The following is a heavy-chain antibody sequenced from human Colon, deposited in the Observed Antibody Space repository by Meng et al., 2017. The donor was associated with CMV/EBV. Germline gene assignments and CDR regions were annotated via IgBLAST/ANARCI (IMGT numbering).Heavy chain of an antibody. V-gene: IGHV3-64*02. D-gene: IGHD2-2*01. J-gene: IGHJ4*01. CDR1: GFTFSSYA. CDR2: ISSNGGST. Sequence: GGSLRLSCAASGFTFSSYAMHWVRQAPGKGLEYVSAISSNGGSTYYADSVKGRFTISRDNSKNTLYLQMGSLRAEDTAVYFCAKALNLVVPAAAYFHSWGNGTLVTVSS. CDR3: AKALNLVVPAAAYFHS.